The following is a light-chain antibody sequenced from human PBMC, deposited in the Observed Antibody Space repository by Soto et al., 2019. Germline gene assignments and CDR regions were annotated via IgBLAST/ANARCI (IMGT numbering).Light chain of an antibody. CDR3: SSYTSSSTLV. Sequence: QSALTQPASVSGSPGQSITISCTGTSSDVGGYNYVSWYQQHPGKAPKLMLYDVSNRPSGVSNRFSGSKSGNSASLTISGLQAEDEADYYCSSYTSSSTLVFGTGTKLTFL. V-gene: IGLV2-14*01. CDR2: DVS. J-gene: IGLJ1*01. CDR1: SSDVGGYNY.